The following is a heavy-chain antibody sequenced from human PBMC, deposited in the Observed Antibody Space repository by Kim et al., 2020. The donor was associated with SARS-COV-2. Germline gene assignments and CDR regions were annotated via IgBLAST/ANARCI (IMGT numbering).Heavy chain of an antibody. CDR2: IYYSGST. J-gene: IGHJ3*02. CDR1: GGSISSGGYY. D-gene: IGHD3-22*01. CDR3: ARARGGTMIVVVIGAFDI. V-gene: IGHV4-31*03. Sequence: SETLSLTCTVSGGSISSGGYYWSWIRQHPGKGLEWIGYIYYSGSTYYNPSLKSRVTISVDTSKNQFSLKLSSVTAADTAVYYCARARGGTMIVVVIGAFDIWGQWTMVTVSS.